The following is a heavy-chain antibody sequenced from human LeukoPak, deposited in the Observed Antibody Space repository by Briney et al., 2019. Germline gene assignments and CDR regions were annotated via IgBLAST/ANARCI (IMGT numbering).Heavy chain of an antibody. J-gene: IGHJ4*02. V-gene: IGHV3-7*01. CDR3: ARDQFKAFDY. CDR2: IKQDGSEK. Sequence: ETLSLTCTVSGGSISSSSYYWGWIRQPPGKGLEWVANIKQDGSEKYYVDSVKGRFTISRDNAKNSLYLEMNSLRAEDTAVYYCARDQFKAFDYWGQGTLVTVSS. CDR1: GGSISSSSYY.